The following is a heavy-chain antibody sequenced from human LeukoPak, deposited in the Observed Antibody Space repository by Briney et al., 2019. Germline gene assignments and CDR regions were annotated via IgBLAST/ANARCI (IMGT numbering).Heavy chain of an antibody. CDR2: ISGNGGRI. J-gene: IGHJ4*02. CDR1: GFAFSTYA. V-gene: IGHV3-23*01. D-gene: IGHD6-6*01. Sequence: GGSLRLSCAASGFAFSTYALSWVRQAPGKGLEWVSVISGNGGRIDYADSVKGRFTISRDNSKNTLYLQMNSLRAEDTAVYYCARNLFAGGVYSSSSSENNWGQGTLVTVSS. CDR3: ARNLFAGGVYSSSSSENN.